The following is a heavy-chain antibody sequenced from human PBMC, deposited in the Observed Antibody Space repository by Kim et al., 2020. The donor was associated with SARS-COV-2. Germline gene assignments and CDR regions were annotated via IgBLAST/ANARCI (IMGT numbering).Heavy chain of an antibody. J-gene: IGHJ6*02. D-gene: IGHD3-22*01. V-gene: IGHV1-18*01. CDR3: ARDRIHYYDSSGYYHNYYYYGMDV. Sequence: ASVKVSCKASGYTFTSYGISWVRQAPGQGLEWMGWISAYNGNTNYAQKLQGRVTMTTDTSTSTAYMELRSLRSDDTAVYYCARDRIHYYDSSGYYHNYYYYGMDVWGQGTTVTVSS. CDR1: GYTFTSYG. CDR2: ISAYNGNT.